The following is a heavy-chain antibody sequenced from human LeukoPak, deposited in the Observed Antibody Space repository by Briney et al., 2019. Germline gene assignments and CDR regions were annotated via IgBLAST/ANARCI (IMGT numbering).Heavy chain of an antibody. Sequence: GGSLRLSCAASGFTSGNQWMSWVRQAPGKGLEWVAIISYDGGEIYYVDSVKGRFTLSRDNAKSSVYLQMNSLRAEDAAVYYCARDKPRGSYDGSIFDSWGQRTLVTVSS. J-gene: IGHJ4*02. CDR1: GFTSGNQW. CDR2: ISYDGGEI. D-gene: IGHD3-16*01. CDR3: ARDKPRGSYDGSIFDS. V-gene: IGHV3-7*01.